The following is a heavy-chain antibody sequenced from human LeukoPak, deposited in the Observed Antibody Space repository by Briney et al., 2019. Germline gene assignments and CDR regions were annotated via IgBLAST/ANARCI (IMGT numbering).Heavy chain of an antibody. V-gene: IGHV5-51*01. CDR2: IYPGDSDT. D-gene: IGHD3-3*01. CDR1: GSSFTSYW. J-gene: IGHJ6*03. CDR3: ARQNFWSGYHPRDDYMDV. Sequence: GESLQISCKGSGSSFTSYWIGWVRQLPGKGLEWMGIIYPGDSDTRYSPSFQGQVTISADKSISTAYLQWSSLKASDTAMYYCARQNFWSGYHPRDDYMDVWGKGTTVTVSS.